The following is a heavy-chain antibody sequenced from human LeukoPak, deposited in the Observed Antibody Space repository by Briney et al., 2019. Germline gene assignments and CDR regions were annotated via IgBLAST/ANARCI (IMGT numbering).Heavy chain of an antibody. V-gene: IGHV3-66*01. CDR3: ARDLGYSAYATVRGYTFDI. D-gene: IGHD5-12*01. CDR2: IYSGGST. Sequence: GGSLRLSCAASGFTLSTNYMSWVRQAPGKGLEWVSIIYSGGSTYYADSVKGRFTISRDNSKNTLSLQMNSLRAEDTAVYYCARDLGYSAYATVRGYTFDIWGQGTMVTVSS. J-gene: IGHJ3*02. CDR1: GFTLSTNY.